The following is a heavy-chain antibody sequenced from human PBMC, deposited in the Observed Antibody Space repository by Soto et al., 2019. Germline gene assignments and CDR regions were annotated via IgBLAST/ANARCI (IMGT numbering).Heavy chain of an antibody. Sequence: ASVKVSCKASGYTFTSYGISWVRQAPGQGLEWMGWISAYNGHTNYAQKLQGRVTMTTDTSTSTAYMELRSLRSDDTAVYYCARDKKSGLRYFDWLLFEVGYFDYWGQ. D-gene: IGHD3-9*01. CDR2: ISAYNGHT. CDR3: ARDKKSGLRYFDWLLFEVGYFDY. CDR1: GYTFTSYG. V-gene: IGHV1-18*01. J-gene: IGHJ4*02.